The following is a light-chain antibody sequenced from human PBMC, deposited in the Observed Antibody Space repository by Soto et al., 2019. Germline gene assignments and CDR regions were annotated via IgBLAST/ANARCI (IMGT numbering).Light chain of an antibody. J-gene: IGKJ5*01. CDR1: QSVSSN. V-gene: IGKV3-15*01. CDR3: QQYDQWPIT. Sequence: EIVMTQSPATLSVSPGARAPLSCRASQSVSSNLAWYQQKPGQAPRLLIYGASTRATGIPGRFSGSGSGTEFSFTVTSLQSEDFAVYYCQQYDQWPITFGQGTRLEIK. CDR2: GAS.